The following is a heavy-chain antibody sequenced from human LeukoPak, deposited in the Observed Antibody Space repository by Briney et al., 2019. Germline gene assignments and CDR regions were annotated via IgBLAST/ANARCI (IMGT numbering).Heavy chain of an antibody. V-gene: IGHV3-23*01. CDR2: LSGSGDRS. CDR3: AKEWKSSSSWYQYYFDS. D-gene: IGHD6-13*01. J-gene: IGHJ4*02. Sequence: GGSLRLSCAASGFTFSDHAMSWVRQAPGKGLEWVSALSGSGDRSYYADSVKGRFTISRDNSKNTLYLQMDSLRAEDTAIYYCAKEWKSSSSWYQYYFDSWGQGVLVTVSS. CDR1: GFTFSDHA.